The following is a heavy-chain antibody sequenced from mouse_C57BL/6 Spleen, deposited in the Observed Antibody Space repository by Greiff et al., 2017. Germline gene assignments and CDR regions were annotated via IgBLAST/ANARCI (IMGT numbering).Heavy chain of an antibody. J-gene: IGHJ1*03. V-gene: IGHV1-53*01. CDR3: AIPLGAGWYFDV. CDR2: INPSNGGT. Sequence: VQLQQPGTDLVKPGASVKLSCKASGYTFTSYWMHWVKQRPGQGLEWIGNINPSNGGTNYNEKFKSKATLTVDKSSSTAYMQLSSLTSEDSAVYYCAIPLGAGWYFDVWGTGTTVTVSS. CDR1: GYTFTSYW. D-gene: IGHD3-3*01.